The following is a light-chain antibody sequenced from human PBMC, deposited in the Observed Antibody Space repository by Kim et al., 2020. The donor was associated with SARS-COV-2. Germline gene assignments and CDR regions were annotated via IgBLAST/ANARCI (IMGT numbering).Light chain of an antibody. CDR3: GTWDSSLSAVV. Sequence: QSVLTQPPSLSAAPGQKVTISCSGSSVSWYQQLPGTAPKLLIYDNNKRPSGIPDRFSGSKSGTSATLGITGLQTGDEADYYCGTWDSSLSAVVFGGGTKLTVL. CDR2: DNN. J-gene: IGLJ2*01. V-gene: IGLV1-51*01. CDR1: S.